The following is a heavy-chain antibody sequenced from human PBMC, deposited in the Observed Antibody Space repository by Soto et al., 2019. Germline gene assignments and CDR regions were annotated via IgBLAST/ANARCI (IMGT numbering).Heavy chain of an antibody. V-gene: IGHV3-30-3*01. Sequence: QVQLVESGGGVVQPGRSLRLSCAASGFTLSSYSMHWVRQAPGKGLDWVAAMSFDGSSKYLADSVKGRFTISRDNSKNTLSLQMNSLGAEDSAVYYCVRGRSVIHHADFEYWGQGTLVTVSS. J-gene: IGHJ4*02. CDR3: VRGRSVIHHADFEY. CDR1: GFTLSSYS. D-gene: IGHD2-21*01. CDR2: MSFDGSSK.